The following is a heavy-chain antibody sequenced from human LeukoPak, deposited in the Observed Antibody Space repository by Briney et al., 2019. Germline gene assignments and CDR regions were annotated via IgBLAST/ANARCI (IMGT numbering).Heavy chain of an antibody. CDR3: ARGHPRYCSSTSCLLYYFDS. D-gene: IGHD2-2*01. CDR2: ISSSSSYI. Sequence: GGSLRLSCAASGFTFSSYSMNWVRQAPGKGLEWVSSISSSSSYIYYADSVKGRFTISRDNAKNSLYLQMNSLRVEDTAVYYCARGHPRYCSSTSCLLYYFDSWGQGTLVTVSS. J-gene: IGHJ4*02. CDR1: GFTFSSYS. V-gene: IGHV3-21*01.